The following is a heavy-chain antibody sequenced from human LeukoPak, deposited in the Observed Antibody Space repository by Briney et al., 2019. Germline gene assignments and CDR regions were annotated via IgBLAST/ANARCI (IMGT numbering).Heavy chain of an antibody. J-gene: IGHJ4*02. CDR2: ISPISETP. CDR3: ASGYYYGSSSYYHTGYLDH. D-gene: IGHD3-10*01. CDR1: GGIFSTSA. V-gene: IGHV1-69*05. Sequence: SVKVSCKASGGIFSTSAISGVRQAPGHGLEWMGGISPISETPNYALRFQGRVTITRDESTATAYMELTSLRSDDTAVYYCASGYYYGSSSYYHTGYLDHWAQGTLVTVSS.